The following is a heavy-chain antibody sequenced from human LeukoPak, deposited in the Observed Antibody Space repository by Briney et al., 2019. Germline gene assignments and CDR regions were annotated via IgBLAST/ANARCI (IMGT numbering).Heavy chain of an antibody. V-gene: IGHV4-34*01. Sequence: KPSETLSLTCAVYGGSFSGYYWSWIRQPPGKGLEWIGEINHSGSTNYNPSLKSRVTISVDTSKNQFSLKLSSVTAADTAVYYCARRMTGYSSGWYLDYWGQGTLVTVSS. J-gene: IGHJ4*02. CDR2: INHSGST. CDR1: GGSFSGYY. CDR3: ARRMTGYSSGWYLDY. D-gene: IGHD6-19*01.